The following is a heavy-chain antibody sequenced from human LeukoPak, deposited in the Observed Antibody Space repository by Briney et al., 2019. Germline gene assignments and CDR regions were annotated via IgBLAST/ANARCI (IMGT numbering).Heavy chain of an antibody. CDR3: AKDTGGNGAYFYAMDV. J-gene: IGHJ6*02. V-gene: IGHV3-9*01. CDR2: INWNSDTK. D-gene: IGHD4-23*01. Sequence: GGSLRLSGVGSGFAFHNYAMHWVRRRPGKGLEWVSAINWNSDTKAYADSVKGRFTISRDRARNSLYLQMDSLRPEDTALYYCAKDTGGNGAYFYAMDVWGQGTSVTVSS. CDR1: GFAFHNYA.